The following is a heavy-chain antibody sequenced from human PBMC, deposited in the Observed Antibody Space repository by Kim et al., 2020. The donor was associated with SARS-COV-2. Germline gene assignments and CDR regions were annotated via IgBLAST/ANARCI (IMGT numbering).Heavy chain of an antibody. J-gene: IGHJ4*02. CDR1: GFTFSSYS. V-gene: IGHV3-48*04. CDR2: ISSSSSTI. CDR3: AREGGRHTYYYGSGSYPAVDY. D-gene: IGHD3-10*01. Sequence: GGSLRLSCAASGFTFSSYSMNWVRQAPGKGLEWVSYISSSSSTIYYADSVKGRFTISRDNAKNSLYLQMNSLRAEDTAVYYCAREGGRHTYYYGSGSYPAVDYWGQGTLVTVSS.